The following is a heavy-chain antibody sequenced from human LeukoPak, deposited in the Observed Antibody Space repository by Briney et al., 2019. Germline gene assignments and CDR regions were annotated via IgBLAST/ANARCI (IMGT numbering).Heavy chain of an antibody. D-gene: IGHD6-19*01. V-gene: IGHV3-23*01. CDR2: ISGSGAST. Sequence: TGGSLRLSCAASGFSFSIYAVSWVRQAPGKGLEWVSAISGSGASTYYADSVKGRFAISRDNSKNTLYLQMNSLRDEDTAVYYCAIPSPYSSGWYGGSDHWGQGTLVTVSS. CDR1: GFSFSIYA. CDR3: AIPSPYSSGWYGGSDH. J-gene: IGHJ4*02.